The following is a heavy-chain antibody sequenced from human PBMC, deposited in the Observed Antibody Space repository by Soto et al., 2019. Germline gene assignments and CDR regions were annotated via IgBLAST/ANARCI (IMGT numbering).Heavy chain of an antibody. V-gene: IGHV4-39*01. CDR2: IYYSGST. J-gene: IGHJ4*02. CDR1: GGSINSSSYY. Sequence: QLQLQESGPGLVKPSETLSLTCTVSGGSINSSSYYWGWIRQPPGKGLEWIGSIYYSGSTYYNPSLKSRVTISVDTSKNQFSLKLSSVTAADTAVYYCADLAFSGYSSSWYEVRGYWGQGTLVTVSS. D-gene: IGHD6-13*01. CDR3: ADLAFSGYSSSWYEVRGY.